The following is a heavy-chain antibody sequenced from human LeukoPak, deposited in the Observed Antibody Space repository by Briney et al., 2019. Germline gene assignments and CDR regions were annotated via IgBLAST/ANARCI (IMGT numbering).Heavy chain of an antibody. J-gene: IGHJ4*02. CDR2: TYYRSKWYN. Sequence: SQTLSLTCAFSGDSGSSNSGTWKWIRQSPSRGLEWLGRTYYRSKWYNDYAVSVKSRITINPDASKNQFSLQLNSVTPEDTALYYCARRIAAADRGFDYWGQGTLVTVSS. D-gene: IGHD6-13*01. V-gene: IGHV6-1*01. CDR3: ARRIAAADRGFDY. CDR1: GDSGSSNSGT.